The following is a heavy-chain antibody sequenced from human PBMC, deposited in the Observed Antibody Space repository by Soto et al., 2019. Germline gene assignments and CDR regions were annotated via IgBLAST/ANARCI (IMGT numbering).Heavy chain of an antibody. J-gene: IGHJ4*02. CDR3: ARDWSYQSV. V-gene: IGHV3-48*02. CDR2: ISGNTNTI. D-gene: IGHD1-26*01. Sequence: GGSLRLSCAASGFTFNSYTMNWVRQAPGKGLEWVSSISGNTNTIYYADSVRGRFTISRDNAKNSLFLQMNSLRDEDTAMYYCARDWSYQSVWGQGTLVTVS. CDR1: GFTFNSYT.